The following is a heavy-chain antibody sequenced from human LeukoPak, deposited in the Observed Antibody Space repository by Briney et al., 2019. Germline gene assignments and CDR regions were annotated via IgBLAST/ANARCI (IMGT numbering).Heavy chain of an antibody. V-gene: IGHV3-20*04. CDR2: INWNGGST. D-gene: IGHD2-2*01. CDR3: ARDRDCSSTSCYGAGDGYYYMDV. J-gene: IGHJ6*03. CDR1: GFTFDDYG. Sequence: GGSLRLSCAASGFTFDDYGMSWVRQAPGKGLEWVSGINWNGGSTGYADSVKGRFTISRDNAKNSLYLQMNSPRAEDTALYYCARDRDCSSTSCYGAGDGYYYMDVWGKGTTVTVSS.